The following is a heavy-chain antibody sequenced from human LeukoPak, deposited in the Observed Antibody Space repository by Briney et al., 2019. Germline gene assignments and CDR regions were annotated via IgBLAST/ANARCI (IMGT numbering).Heavy chain of an antibody. CDR2: IYASGST. Sequence: SETLSLTCTVSGGSIRSGSYYWSWLRQPAGKGLEWIGRIYASGSTNYNPSFKSRVTISVDTSKNQFSLKLSSVTAADTAVYYCARALPGVLVVVAAIDYWGQGTLVTVSS. D-gene: IGHD2-15*01. J-gene: IGHJ4*02. CDR1: GGSIRSGSYY. CDR3: ARALPGVLVVVAAIDY. V-gene: IGHV4-61*02.